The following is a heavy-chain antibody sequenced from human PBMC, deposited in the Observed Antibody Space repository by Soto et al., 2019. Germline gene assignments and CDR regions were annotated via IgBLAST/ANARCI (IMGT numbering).Heavy chain of an antibody. CDR3: ARAADF. V-gene: IGHV3-53*04. CDR1: GFTFSSNY. Sequence: EVQLVESGGGLVQPGGSLRLSCAASGFTFSSNYMSWVRQAPGKGLEWVSGIYSGRSTYYADSVKGRITITRHNSKNTLYLQMNSLRAEDTAVYYRARAADFWGQGTLVTVSS. CDR2: IYSGRST. J-gene: IGHJ4*02.